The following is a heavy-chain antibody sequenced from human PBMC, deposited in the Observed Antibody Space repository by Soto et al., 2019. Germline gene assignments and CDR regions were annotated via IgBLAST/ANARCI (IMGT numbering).Heavy chain of an antibody. V-gene: IGHV4-4*02. CDR2: IFYTGST. CDR3: ARVYSVNYLGYFDY. CDR1: GGSISSNNW. J-gene: IGHJ4*02. Sequence: SETLSLTCAVSGGSISSNNWWTWVRQPPGKGLECIGYIFYTGSTYYNPTLKSRVTMSVDTSKRQFSLNLSSLTAADTAVYYCARVYSVNYLGYFDYWGQGALVTVSS. D-gene: IGHD6-13*01.